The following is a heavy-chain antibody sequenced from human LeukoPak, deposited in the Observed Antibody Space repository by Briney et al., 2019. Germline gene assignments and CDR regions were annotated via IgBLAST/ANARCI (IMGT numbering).Heavy chain of an antibody. D-gene: IGHD2-2*01. CDR1: GFTFSSYA. J-gene: IGHJ5*02. Sequence: GGSLRLSCAASGFTFSSYAMTWVRQAPGKGLEWVSDISGSGGSTDYADSVKGRFTISRDNSKNTLYLQMNSLRAEDTAVYYCAKDPKYHLASGYNWFDPWGQGTLVTVSS. V-gene: IGHV3-23*01. CDR2: ISGSGGST. CDR3: AKDPKYHLASGYNWFDP.